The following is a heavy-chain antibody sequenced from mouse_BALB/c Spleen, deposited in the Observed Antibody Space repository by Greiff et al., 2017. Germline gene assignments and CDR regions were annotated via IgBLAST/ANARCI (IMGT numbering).Heavy chain of an antibody. Sequence: EVKLVESGGGLVKLGGSLKLSCAASGFTFSSYYMSWVRQTPEKRLELVAAINSNGGSTYYPDTVKGRFTISRDNAKNTLYLQMSCLKSEDTALYYCARSLSPVYAMDYWGQGTSVTVSS. CDR3: ARSLSPVYAMDY. D-gene: IGHD1-1*01. CDR1: GFTFSSYY. J-gene: IGHJ4*01. CDR2: INSNGGST. V-gene: IGHV5-6-2*01.